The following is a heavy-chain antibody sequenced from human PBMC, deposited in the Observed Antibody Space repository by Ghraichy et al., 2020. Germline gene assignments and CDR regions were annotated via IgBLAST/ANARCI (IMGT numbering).Heavy chain of an antibody. D-gene: IGHD3-10*01. V-gene: IGHV3-30*04. J-gene: IGHJ4*02. CDR3: ARGDGSGSYYSYFDY. CDR1: GFTFNSYA. CDR2: ISYDGSNK. Sequence: GGSLRLSCAASGFTFNSYAMHWVRQAPGKGLEWVAIISYDGSNKYYADSVKGRFTISRDNSKNTLYLQMNSLRAEDTAVYYCARGDGSGSYYSYFDYWGQGTLVTVSS.